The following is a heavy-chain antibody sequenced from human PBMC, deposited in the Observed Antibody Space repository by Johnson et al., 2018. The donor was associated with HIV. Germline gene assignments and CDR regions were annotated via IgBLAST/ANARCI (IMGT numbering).Heavy chain of an antibody. D-gene: IGHD4-11*01. Sequence: VQLVESGGGLIQPGGSLRLSCAASEFTVSGGYMNWVRQAPGKGLEWVSLIYSSGTTDYADSVQGRFTISRDNSKNTLYLQMNSLRTEDTAVYYCARDSRYNNYGGGSVGAFDIWGQGTTVTVSS. CDR2: IYSSGTT. J-gene: IGHJ3*02. V-gene: IGHV3-66*03. CDR1: EFTVSGGY. CDR3: ARDSRYNNYGGGSVGAFDI.